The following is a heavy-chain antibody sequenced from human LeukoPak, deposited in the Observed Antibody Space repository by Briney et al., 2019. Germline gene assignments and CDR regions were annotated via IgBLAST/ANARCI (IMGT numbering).Heavy chain of an antibody. V-gene: IGHV3-9*01. CDR1: GFTFDDYA. CDR2: ISWNSGSI. J-gene: IGHJ4*02. Sequence: GRSLRLSCAASGFTFDDYAMHWVRQAPGKGLEWVSGISWNSGSIGYADSVKGRFTISRDNAKNSLYLQMNSLRAEDTALYYCAKGVAGNYFDYWGQGTLVTVSS. CDR3: AKGVAGNYFDY. D-gene: IGHD6-19*01.